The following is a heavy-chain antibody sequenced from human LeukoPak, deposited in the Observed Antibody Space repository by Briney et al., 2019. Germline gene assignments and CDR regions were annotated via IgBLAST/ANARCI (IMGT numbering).Heavy chain of an antibody. J-gene: IGHJ6*03. D-gene: IGHD2/OR15-2a*01. CDR2: IYYRGTT. CDR3: ARVTEYHYYYMDV. CDR1: GGSISSYY. V-gene: IGHV4-59*01. Sequence: SETLSLTCSVSGGSISSYYWSWIRQPPAKGLEWIGYIYYRGTTNYNPSLKSRVTISLDTSKNQFSLKLSSVTAADTAVYYCARVTEYHYYYMDVWGKGTTVTISS.